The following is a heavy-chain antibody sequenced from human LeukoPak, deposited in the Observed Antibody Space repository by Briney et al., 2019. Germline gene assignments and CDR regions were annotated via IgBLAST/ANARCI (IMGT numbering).Heavy chain of an antibody. CDR3: AREGAAAEDVNWFDP. D-gene: IGHD6-25*01. Sequence: ASVKVSCKASGYTFTGYYMHWVRQAPGQGLEWMGWINPNSGGTHYAQKFQDRVTMTRDTSISTAYMELNSLRSDDTAVYYCAREGAAAEDVNWFDPWGQGTLVTVSS. J-gene: IGHJ5*02. CDR1: GYTFTGYY. CDR2: INPNSGGT. V-gene: IGHV1-2*02.